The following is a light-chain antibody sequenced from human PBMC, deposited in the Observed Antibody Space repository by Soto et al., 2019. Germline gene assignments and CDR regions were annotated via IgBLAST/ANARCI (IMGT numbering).Light chain of an antibody. CDR2: SNN. CDR3: AAWDDSLNSFWV. Sequence: QSVLTQPPSASGTPGQRVTISCSGSSSNIGSNTVNWYQQLPGTAPKLLIYSNNQRPSGVPDRFSGSKSGTSASLAISGLQSEDEGDYYCAAWDDSLNSFWVFGGGTKVTVL. V-gene: IGLV1-44*01. J-gene: IGLJ3*02. CDR1: SSNIGSNT.